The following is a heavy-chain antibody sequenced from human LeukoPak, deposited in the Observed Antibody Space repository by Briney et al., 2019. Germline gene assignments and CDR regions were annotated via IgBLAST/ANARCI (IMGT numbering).Heavy chain of an antibody. CDR2: IYPTGST. D-gene: IGHD1-7*01. V-gene: IGHV4-4*07. CDR1: GGSISSYY. CDR3: ARGRTTLPRSYYFDL. Sequence: SETLSLTCTVSGGSISSYYWSWIRQPAGKGLEWIGRIYPTGSTNYNSSLKSRVTMSVDPSKNQFSLNLISVTAADTAVYFCARGRTTLPRSYYFDLWGQGILVTVSS. J-gene: IGHJ4*02.